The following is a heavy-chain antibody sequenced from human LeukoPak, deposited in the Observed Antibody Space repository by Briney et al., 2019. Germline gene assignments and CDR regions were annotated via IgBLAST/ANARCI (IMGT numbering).Heavy chain of an antibody. CDR1: GGSFSGYY. V-gene: IGHV4-34*01. CDR3: ARGSEDYVWGSYRYTGSFHDY. CDR2: INHSGST. Sequence: PSETLSLTCAVYGGSFSGYYWSWIRQPPGKGLEWIGEINHSGSTNYNPSLKSRVTISVDTSKNQFSLKLSSVTAADTAVYYCARGSEDYVWGSYRYTGSFHDYWGQGTLVTVSS. J-gene: IGHJ4*02. D-gene: IGHD3-16*02.